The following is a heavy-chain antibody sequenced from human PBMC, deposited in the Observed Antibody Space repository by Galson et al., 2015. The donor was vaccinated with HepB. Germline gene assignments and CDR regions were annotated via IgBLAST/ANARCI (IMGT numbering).Heavy chain of an antibody. CDR1: GFTFSSYW. Sequence: SLRLSCAASGFTFSSYWMHWVRQAPGKGLVWVSRIKSDGSTTHYADSVKGRFTIHRDNAKNTLYLQMDSLRAEDTAVYYCVRNDDAEDFDYWGQGTLVAVSP. J-gene: IGHJ4*02. V-gene: IGHV3-74*01. CDR3: VRNDDAEDFDY. D-gene: IGHD1-1*01. CDR2: IKSDGSTT.